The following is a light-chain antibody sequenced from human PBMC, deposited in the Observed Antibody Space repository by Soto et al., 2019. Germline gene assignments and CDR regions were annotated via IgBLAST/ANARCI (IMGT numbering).Light chain of an antibody. CDR1: QDIAIY. CDR3: QQLFMYPPT. Sequence: IQLTQSPSSLSASVGDRVTITCRASQDIAIYLAWYQQKPGEAPKLLIYGASTLQSGVPSRFGGSGSGTDFTLTVSSLQPEDFATYYCQQLFMYPPTFGPGTKVDIK. V-gene: IGKV1-9*01. CDR2: GAS. J-gene: IGKJ3*01.